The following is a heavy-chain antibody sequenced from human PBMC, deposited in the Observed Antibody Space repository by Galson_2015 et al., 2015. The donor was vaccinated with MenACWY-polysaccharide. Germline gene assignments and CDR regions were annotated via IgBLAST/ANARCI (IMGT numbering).Heavy chain of an antibody. Sequence: SETLSLTCTVSGVSISNYYWSWIRQPPGKGLEWIGNIFYSGSTNYNPSLKSRVTISVDTSKNQFSLKLSSVTAADTGVYFCARRPDFYDGTGYGRFYYYGMDVWGQGTTVTVSS. CDR2: IFYSGST. D-gene: IGHD3-22*01. CDR1: GVSISNYY. J-gene: IGHJ6*02. V-gene: IGHV4-59*08. CDR3: ARRPDFYDGTGYGRFYYYGMDV.